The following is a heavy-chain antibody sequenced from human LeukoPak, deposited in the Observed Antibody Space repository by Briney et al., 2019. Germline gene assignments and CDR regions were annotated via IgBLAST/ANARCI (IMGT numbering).Heavy chain of an antibody. CDR3: ARATVTTMFDY. D-gene: IGHD4-17*01. J-gene: IGHJ4*02. CDR2: ISAYNGNT. CDR1: GYTFTSYG. Sequence: ASVKVSCKASGYTFTSYGISWVRQAPGQGLEWMGWISAYNGNTNYAQKLQGRVTMTADTSTSTAYMELRSLRSNDTAVYYCARATVTTMFDYWGQGTLVTVSS. V-gene: IGHV1-18*01.